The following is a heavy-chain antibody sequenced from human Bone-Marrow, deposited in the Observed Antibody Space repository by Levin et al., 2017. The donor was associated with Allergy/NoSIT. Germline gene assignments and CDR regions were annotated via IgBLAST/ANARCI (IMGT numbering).Heavy chain of an antibody. CDR3: ARISNIMRGAFDI. Sequence: GGSLRLSCAASGFTFSSYAMSWVRQAPGKGLEWVSVITIRSTSAYGDSVKGRFTTSRDNSKNTLYLQMSSLRAEDTAVYYCARISNIMRGAFDIWGQGTMVTVSS. CDR2: ITIRSTSA. V-gene: IGHV3-23*02. CDR1: GFTFSSYA. J-gene: IGHJ3*02. D-gene: IGHD3-16*01.